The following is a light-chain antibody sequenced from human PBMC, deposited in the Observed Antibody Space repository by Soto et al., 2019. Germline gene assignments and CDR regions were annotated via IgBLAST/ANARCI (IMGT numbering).Light chain of an antibody. CDR1: QDISNY. CDR2: DAS. Sequence: IQMTQSPSSLSASVGDRVTITCQTSQDISNYLNWYQQKPGKAPKLLIYDASNLATGVPSRFRGSRSGTEVTFTISSLRPAFIASPYCQLHDNPPIFPFGPGTTVDIK. V-gene: IGKV1-33*01. CDR3: QLHDNPPIFP. J-gene: IGKJ3*01.